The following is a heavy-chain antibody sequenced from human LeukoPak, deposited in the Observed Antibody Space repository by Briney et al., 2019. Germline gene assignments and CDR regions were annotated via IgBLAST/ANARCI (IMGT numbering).Heavy chain of an antibody. D-gene: IGHD2-2*01. CDR3: ARAVVPAAIGWFDP. V-gene: IGHV4-31*03. CDR2: IYYSGIT. J-gene: IGHJ5*02. Sequence: SSHTLSLPCTVSGGSISSGGYYWKWIRQPPGKGLEWIGYIYYSGITYYSPSLKSRVTISVDTSKNQFSLKLTSVTAADTAVYYCARAVVPAAIGWFDPWGQGTLVTVSS. CDR1: GGSISSGGYY.